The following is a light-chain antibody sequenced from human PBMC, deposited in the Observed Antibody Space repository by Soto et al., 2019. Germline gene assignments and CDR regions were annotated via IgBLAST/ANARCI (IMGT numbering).Light chain of an antibody. J-gene: IGKJ1*01. CDR2: DAY. CDR1: QSLGVW. Sequence: DIPMIQSPSTLSASVGDRVVITCRASQSLGVWLAWYQQKPGKAPHPLIYDAYSSSSGVPSRFFGGGSGTEFTLTIRSLQPDDFATYYCQQYATFSRTFGQGTKVEMK. V-gene: IGKV1-5*01. CDR3: QQYATFSRT.